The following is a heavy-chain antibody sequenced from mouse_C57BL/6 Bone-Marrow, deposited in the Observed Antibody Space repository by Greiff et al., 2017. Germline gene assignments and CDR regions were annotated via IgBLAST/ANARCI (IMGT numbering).Heavy chain of an antibody. J-gene: IGHJ1*03. Sequence: EVKLVESEGGLVQPGSSMKLSCTASGFTFSDYYLAWVRQVPEKGLEWVANINYDGSSTYYLDSLKSRFIISRDNAKNILYLQMSSLKSGDTATYYCARIRIYDGPDWYFDVWGTGTTVTVSS. CDR2: INYDGSST. CDR3: ARIRIYDGPDWYFDV. V-gene: IGHV5-16*01. D-gene: IGHD2-3*01. CDR1: GFTFSDYY.